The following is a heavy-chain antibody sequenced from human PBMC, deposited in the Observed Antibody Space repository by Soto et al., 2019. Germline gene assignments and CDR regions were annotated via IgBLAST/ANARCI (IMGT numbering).Heavy chain of an antibody. CDR3: ASSYDYIWGSYRSFDY. CDR2: MNPNSGNT. Sequence: QVQLVQSGAAVKKPGASVKVSCKASGYTFTSYDINWVRQATGQGLEWMGWMNPNSGNTGYAQKFQGRVTMTRNTSISTAYMELSSLRSEDTAVYYCASSYDYIWGSYRSFDYWGQGTLVTVSS. CDR1: GYTFTSYD. J-gene: IGHJ4*02. V-gene: IGHV1-8*01. D-gene: IGHD3-16*02.